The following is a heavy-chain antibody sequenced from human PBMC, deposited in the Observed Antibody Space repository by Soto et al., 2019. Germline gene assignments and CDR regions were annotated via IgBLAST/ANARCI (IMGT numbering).Heavy chain of an antibody. V-gene: IGHV4-34*01. D-gene: IGHD6-19*01. CDR2: INHSGST. J-gene: IGHJ2*01. Sequence: QVQLQQWGAGLLKPSETLSLTCAVYGGSFSPYFWSWIRQPPGKGLEWIGEINHSGSTNYNPSLTRRATLSVDTSKNQLSLKLASLTAADTAVYYCARLASGLQYYYFDFWGRGTPVTVSS. CDR1: GGSFSPYF. CDR3: ARLASGLQYYYFDF.